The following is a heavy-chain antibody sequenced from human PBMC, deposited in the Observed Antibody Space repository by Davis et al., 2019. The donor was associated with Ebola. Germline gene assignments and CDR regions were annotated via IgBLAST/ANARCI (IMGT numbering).Heavy chain of an antibody. Sequence: SETLSLTCTVSGGSISSGGYYWSWIRQPPGKGLEWIGEINHSGSTNYNPSLKRRVTISVDTSKNQFSLTLTSVSAADTAVYYCARTTLTSISDAGLGYNFFAPWGQGTLVTVSS. V-gene: IGHV4-39*07. CDR2: INHSGST. J-gene: IGHJ5*02. D-gene: IGHD2-21*02. CDR3: ARTTLTSISDAGLGYNFFAP. CDR1: GGSISSGGYY.